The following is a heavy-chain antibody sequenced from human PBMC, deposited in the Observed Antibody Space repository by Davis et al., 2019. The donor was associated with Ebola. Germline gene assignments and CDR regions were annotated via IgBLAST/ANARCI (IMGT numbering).Heavy chain of an antibody. J-gene: IGHJ6*03. CDR3: TRPAAGYYYYYYMDV. CDR1: GFTFSGSA. V-gene: IGHV3-73*01. CDR2: IKSKANSYAT. Sequence: PGGSLRLSCAASGFTFSGSAMHWVRQASGKGLEWVGRIKSKANSYATAYAASVKGRCTISRDDSKNTAYLQMNSLKTEDTAVYYCTRPAAGYYYYYYMDVWGKGTTITVSS. D-gene: IGHD6-13*01.